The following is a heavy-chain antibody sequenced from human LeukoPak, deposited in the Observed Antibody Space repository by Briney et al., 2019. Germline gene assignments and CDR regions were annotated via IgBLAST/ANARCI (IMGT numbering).Heavy chain of an antibody. J-gene: IGHJ5*02. Sequence: ASVTVSCKASGYTFTSYAMHWVRQAPGQRLEWMGWINAGNGNTKYSQKFQGRVTITRDTSASTAYMELSSRRSEDTAVYYCARGGIAAACTSWGQGTLVTVSS. D-gene: IGHD6-13*01. CDR2: INAGNGNT. CDR3: ARGGIAAACTS. V-gene: IGHV1-3*01. CDR1: GYTFTSYA.